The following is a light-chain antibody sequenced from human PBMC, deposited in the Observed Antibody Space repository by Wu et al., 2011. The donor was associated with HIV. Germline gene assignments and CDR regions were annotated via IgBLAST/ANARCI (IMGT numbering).Light chain of an antibody. CDR2: GAS. Sequence: EVVLTQSPATLSVSPGERATLSCRASQSIGSNLAWYQQKPGQAPRLVVYGASNRATGIPASFSGSGSGTDFTLTISSLEPEDFAVYYCQQRSNWPLTFGQGTRLEIQ. CDR1: QSIGSN. V-gene: IGKV3-11*01. CDR3: QQRSNWPLT. J-gene: IGKJ5*01.